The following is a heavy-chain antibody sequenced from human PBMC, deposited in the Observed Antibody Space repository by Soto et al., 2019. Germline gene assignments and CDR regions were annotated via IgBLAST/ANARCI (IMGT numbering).Heavy chain of an antibody. D-gene: IGHD6-13*01. V-gene: IGHV3-33*01. CDR1: GFVFSSYA. CDR2: IWNDGSKK. J-gene: IGHJ4*02. Sequence: QVQLVESGGGVVKPGRSLSLSCAASGFVFSSYAMHWVRKAPGKGLEWVAVIWNDGSKKYYADSVKGRFTISRVDSKNTLYLQVNSLRAEDTAVYYCASSTSGYSSSWFDYWGQGTLVIVSS. CDR3: ASSTSGYSSSWFDY.